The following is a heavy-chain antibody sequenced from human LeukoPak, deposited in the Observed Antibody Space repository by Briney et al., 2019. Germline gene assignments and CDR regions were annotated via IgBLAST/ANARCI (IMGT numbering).Heavy chain of an antibody. Sequence: ASVKVSCKPSGYTFVGYYLHWVRQAPGQGLEWMAWIDPYTGNTHYAQKFQGRITVTRDTSISTTYMELSWLTSDDTALYYCAREYSASEHWGQGTLVTVSS. CDR3: AREYSASEH. CDR1: GYTFVGYY. D-gene: IGHD5-12*01. CDR2: IDPYTGNT. J-gene: IGHJ1*01. V-gene: IGHV1-2*02.